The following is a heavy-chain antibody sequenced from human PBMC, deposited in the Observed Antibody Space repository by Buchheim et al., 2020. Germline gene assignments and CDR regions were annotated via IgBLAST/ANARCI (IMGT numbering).Heavy chain of an antibody. J-gene: IGHJ4*02. CDR2: MYSGSA. CDR1: GGSVSSGSFY. D-gene: IGHD2-8*02. V-gene: IGHV4-61*02. Sequence: QVQLQESGPGLVRPSQTLSLTCNVSGGSVSSGSFYSTWIRQPAGKGLEWIGHMYSGSASYDPSLRGRVTISADSSKNQLSLKLTSVTAADTAVYYCATSGWGNDYWGQGT. CDR3: ATSGWGNDY.